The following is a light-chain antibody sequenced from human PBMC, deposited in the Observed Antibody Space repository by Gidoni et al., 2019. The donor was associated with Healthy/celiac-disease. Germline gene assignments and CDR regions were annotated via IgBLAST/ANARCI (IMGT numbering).Light chain of an antibody. CDR3: LLYDSGDRPVV. CDR2: DTT. Sequence: QAVVTQEPSLTVSPGGTVTLTCGSSTGAVTSGHYPYWFQQKPGQAPRTLIYDTTNKHSWTPARFSGSLLGGKAALTLAGAQPEDEAEYYCLLYDSGDRPVVFGGGTKLTVL. V-gene: IGLV7-46*01. CDR1: TGAVTSGHY. J-gene: IGLJ2*01.